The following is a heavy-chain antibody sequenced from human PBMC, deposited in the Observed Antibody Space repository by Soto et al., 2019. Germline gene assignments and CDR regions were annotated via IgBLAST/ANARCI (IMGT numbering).Heavy chain of an antibody. V-gene: IGHV4-59*01. CDR3: ARLDCSSTSCLYDFDY. Sequence: SETLSLTCTVSGGSISSYYLSWIRQPPGKGLEWIGYIYYSGSTNYNPSLKSRVTISVDTSKNQFSLKLSSVTAADTAVYYCARLDCSSTSCLYDFDYWGQGTLVTVSS. CDR1: GGSISSYY. J-gene: IGHJ4*02. CDR2: IYYSGST. D-gene: IGHD2-2*01.